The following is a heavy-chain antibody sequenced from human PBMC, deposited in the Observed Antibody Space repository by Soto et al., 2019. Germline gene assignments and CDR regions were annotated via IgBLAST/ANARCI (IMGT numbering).Heavy chain of an antibody. CDR2: TSSSSSYI. CDR3: ARVSPPLAGIGF. D-gene: IGHD6-19*01. J-gene: IGHJ4*02. CDR1: GFTFSSYS. V-gene: IGHV3-21*01. Sequence: EVQLVESGGGLVKPGGSLRLSCAASGFTFSSYSMNWVRQAPGKGLEWVSSTSSSSSYIYYADSVKGRFTISRDNAKNSLFLQMNSLRAEDTAVYYCARVSPPLAGIGFWGQGTLVTVSS.